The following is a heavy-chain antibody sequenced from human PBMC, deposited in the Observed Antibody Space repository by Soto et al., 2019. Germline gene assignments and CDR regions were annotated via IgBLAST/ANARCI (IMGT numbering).Heavy chain of an antibody. V-gene: IGHV1-18*01. CDR2: ISAYNGNT. Sequence: ASVQVSCKASGYTFNRYGIRWVRQAPGQGLEWMGWISAYNGNTNYAQKLQGRVTMTTDTSTSTAYMELRSLRSDDTAVYYCAREVDYGDYLDYWGQGTLVTVSS. CDR3: AREVDYGDYLDY. J-gene: IGHJ4*02. D-gene: IGHD4-17*01. CDR1: GYTFNRYG.